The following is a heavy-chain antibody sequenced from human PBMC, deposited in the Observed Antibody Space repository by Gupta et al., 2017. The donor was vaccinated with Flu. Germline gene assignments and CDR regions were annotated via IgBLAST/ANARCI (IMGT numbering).Heavy chain of an antibody. V-gene: IGHV3-30*03. J-gene: IGHJ4*02. Sequence: GMHWVRKATGKGLEGLTGRANEGRNKDYADSGRGRFNISRDNSKNTWLLQKNSLSAEDTAVYYGGRESGWKYFDYWGQGNRGTV. CDR3: GRESGWKYFDY. D-gene: IGHD1-1*01. CDR1: G. CDR2: RANEGRNK.